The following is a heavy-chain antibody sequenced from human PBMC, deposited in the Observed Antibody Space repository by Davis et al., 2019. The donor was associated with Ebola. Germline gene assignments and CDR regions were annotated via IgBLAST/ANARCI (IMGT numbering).Heavy chain of an antibody. CDR1: GFTFSSYW. J-gene: IGHJ4*02. V-gene: IGHV1-3*01. CDR2: INAGNGNT. Sequence: GESLKISCAASGFTFSSYWMSWVRQAPGQRLEWMGWINAGNGNTKYSQKFQGRVTITRDTSASTAYMELSSLRSEDTAVYYCARSQDTAMGGAFDYWGQGTLVTVSS. D-gene: IGHD5-18*01. CDR3: ARSQDTAMGGAFDY.